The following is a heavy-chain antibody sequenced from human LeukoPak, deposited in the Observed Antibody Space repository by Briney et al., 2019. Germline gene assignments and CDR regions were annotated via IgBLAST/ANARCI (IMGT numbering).Heavy chain of an antibody. J-gene: IGHJ4*02. CDR3: AKDSIYCGGDCTLRYYFDY. D-gene: IGHD2-21*02. CDR2: IRNDGSNQ. CDR1: GFTFSSYA. Sequence: GGSLRLSCAASGFTFSSYAMHWVRQAPGKGLEWVGVIRNDGSNQYYADSVKGQFTISRDNSKNTLYLQMNSLRAEDTAVYYCAKDSIYCGGDCTLRYYFDYWGQGTLVTVSS. V-gene: IGHV3-30*04.